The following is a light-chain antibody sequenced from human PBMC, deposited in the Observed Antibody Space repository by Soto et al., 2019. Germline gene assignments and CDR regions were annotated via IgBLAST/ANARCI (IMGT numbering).Light chain of an antibody. CDR3: QQYNNWLFT. V-gene: IGKV3-15*01. CDR2: GAS. J-gene: IGKJ3*01. CDR1: QSVSSN. Sequence: EIVMTQSPDTLSVSPGERATLSCRASQSVSSNLAWYQQKPGQAPRLLIYGASTRATCIPARFSGSGSGTEFTLTISSLQSEDFAVYYCQQYNNWLFTFGPGTKVDIK.